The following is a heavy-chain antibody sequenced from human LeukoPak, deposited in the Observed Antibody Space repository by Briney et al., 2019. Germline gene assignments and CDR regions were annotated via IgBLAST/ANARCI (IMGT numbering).Heavy chain of an antibody. D-gene: IGHD5-18*01. CDR1: GFTVSSIG. V-gene: IGHV3-30*02. CDR3: VKDWNGYIYGFLLDY. CDR2: IRYDGNNK. J-gene: IGHJ4*02. Sequence: PGGSLRLSCAASGFTVSSIGMDSARQAPGKGLEWVAFIRYDGNNKYYADSVKGRFTISRDNSQNTLYLEMNSLRAQDTAPYYRVKDWNGYIYGFLLDYWGQGALVTVSS.